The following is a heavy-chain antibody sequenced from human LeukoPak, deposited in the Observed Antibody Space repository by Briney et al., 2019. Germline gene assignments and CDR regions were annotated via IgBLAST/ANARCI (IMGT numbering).Heavy chain of an antibody. CDR3: ARDKEIRGSFDY. V-gene: IGHV3-21*01. Sequence: GGSLRLSCAASGFTFSSYSMNWVRQAPGKGLEWVSSISSSSSYIYYADSVKGRFTISRDNAKNSLYLQMNSLRAEDTAVYYCARDKEIRGSFDYWGQGTLVTVSS. CDR2: ISSSSSYI. J-gene: IGHJ4*02. CDR1: GFTFSSYS. D-gene: IGHD3-10*01.